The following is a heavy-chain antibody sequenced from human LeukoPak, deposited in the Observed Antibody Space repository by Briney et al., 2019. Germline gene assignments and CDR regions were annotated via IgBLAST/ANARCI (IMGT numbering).Heavy chain of an antibody. CDR2: VFYNGNT. D-gene: IGHD7-27*01. J-gene: IGHJ2*01. CDR3: ARLLRLGSGYWYFDL. CDR1: GGSISSYY. V-gene: IGHV4-59*08. Sequence: PSETLSLTCTVSGGSISSYYWSWIRQPPGKGLEWIGYVFYNGNTNYNPSLKSRVTISIDTSKRQFSLKLSSVTAADTAVYYCARLLRLGSGYWYFDLWGRGTLVTVSS.